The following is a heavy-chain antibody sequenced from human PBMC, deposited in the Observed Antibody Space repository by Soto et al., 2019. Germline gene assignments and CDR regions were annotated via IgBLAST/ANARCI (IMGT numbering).Heavy chain of an antibody. V-gene: IGHV5-51*01. CDR3: ARHVLEATHYDSSGYYHDMLAY. J-gene: IGHJ4*02. CDR1: GYSFTSYW. D-gene: IGHD3-22*01. Sequence: PGESLKISCKGSGYSFTSYWIGWVRQMPGKGLEWMGIIYPGDSDTRYSPSFQGRVTISADKSISTAYLQWSSLKASDTAMYYCARHVLEATHYDSSGYYHDMLAYWGQGTLVTVSS. CDR2: IYPGDSDT.